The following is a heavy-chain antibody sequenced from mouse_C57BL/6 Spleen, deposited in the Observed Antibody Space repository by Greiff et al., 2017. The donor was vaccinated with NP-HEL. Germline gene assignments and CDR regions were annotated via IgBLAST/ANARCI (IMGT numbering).Heavy chain of an antibody. CDR3: ARGIYSNYYAMDY. CDR2: ISSGSSTI. J-gene: IGHJ4*01. V-gene: IGHV5-17*01. CDR1: GFTFSDYG. D-gene: IGHD2-5*01. Sequence: DVKLVESGGGLVKPGGSLKLSCAASGFTFSDYGMHWVRQAPEKGLEWVAYISSGSSTIYYADTVKGRFTISRDNAKNTLFLQMTSLRSEDTAMYYCARGIYSNYYAMDYWGQGTSVTVSS.